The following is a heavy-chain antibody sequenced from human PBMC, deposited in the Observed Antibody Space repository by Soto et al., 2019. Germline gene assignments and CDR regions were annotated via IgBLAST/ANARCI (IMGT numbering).Heavy chain of an antibody. V-gene: IGHV3-72*01. CDR3: AKGRSYYYYYGVDV. J-gene: IGHJ6*02. Sequence: GGSLRLSCAVSGFTSSDHYMDWVRQAPGKGPEWVGRIRNKANSYTTEYAASVKGRFTISRDDSKNSLYLQMNSLKIEDTALYYCAKGRSYYYYYGVDVWGQGTTVTAP. CDR1: GFTSSDHY. CDR2: IRNKANSYTT.